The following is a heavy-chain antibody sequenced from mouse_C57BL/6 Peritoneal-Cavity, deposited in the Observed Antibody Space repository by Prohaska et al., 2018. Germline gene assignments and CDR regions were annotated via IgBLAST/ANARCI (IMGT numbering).Heavy chain of an antibody. D-gene: IGHD1-1*01. J-gene: IGHJ2*01. CDR2: SNPCNGGT. V-gene: IGHV1-53*01. CDR3: ARGFITTVVATLGDYFDY. Sequence: QVQLQQHGTELVKPGASVKLSCKASGYTFTSYWMHWVKQRHGQGLGWLGNSNPCNGGTNYNEKFKSKATLTVDKASSTAYMQLSSLTSEDSAVYYCARGFITTVVATLGDYFDYWGQGTTLTVSS. CDR1: GYTFTSYW.